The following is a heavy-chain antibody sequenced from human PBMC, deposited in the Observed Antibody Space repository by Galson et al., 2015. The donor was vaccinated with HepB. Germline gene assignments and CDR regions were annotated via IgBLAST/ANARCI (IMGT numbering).Heavy chain of an antibody. J-gene: IGHJ4*02. CDR3: ARAAYCSGGSCWGFDY. CDR1: GFTFSDYY. V-gene: IGHV3-72*01. Sequence: SLRLSCAASGFTFSDYYMDWVRQAPRKGLEWVGRTRNKANSYTTEYAASVKGRFTISRDESYNSLYLQMNSLQTEDTAVYYCARAAYCSGGSCWGFDYWGQGTLVTVSS. D-gene: IGHD2-15*01. CDR2: TRNKANSYTT.